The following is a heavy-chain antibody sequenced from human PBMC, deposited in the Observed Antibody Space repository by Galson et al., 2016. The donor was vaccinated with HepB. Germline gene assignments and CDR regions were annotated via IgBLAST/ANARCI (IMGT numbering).Heavy chain of an antibody. V-gene: IGHV3-73*01. CDR3: TKRLTPGDLYGMDV. CDR1: GFTFSGSA. Sequence: SLRLSCAASGFTFSGSAIHWVRQASGKGLEWVGRIRSKANSYATAYGASVKGRFTISRDDSKNTAYLQMNSLKTEDTAVYYSTKRLTPGDLYGMDVWGQGTTVTVSS. J-gene: IGHJ6*02. D-gene: IGHD4-23*01. CDR2: IRSKANSYAT.